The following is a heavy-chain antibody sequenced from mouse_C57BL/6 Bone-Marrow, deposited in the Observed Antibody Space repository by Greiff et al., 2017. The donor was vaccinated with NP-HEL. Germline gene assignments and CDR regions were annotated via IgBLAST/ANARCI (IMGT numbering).Heavy chain of an antibody. D-gene: IGHD3-2*02. CDR3: ARSRQLRLLWFAY. CDR1: GYTFTSYW. V-gene: IGHV1-7*01. CDR2: INPSSGYT. J-gene: IGHJ3*01. Sequence: QVQLQQSGAELVKPGASVKLSCKASGYTFTSYWMHWVKQRPGQGLEWIGYINPSSGYTKYNQKFKDKATLTADKSSSTAYMQLSSLTYEDSAVYYCARSRQLRLLWFAYWGQGTLVTVSA.